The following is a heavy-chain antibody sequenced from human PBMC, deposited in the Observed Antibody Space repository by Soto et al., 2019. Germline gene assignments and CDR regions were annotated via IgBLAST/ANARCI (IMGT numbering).Heavy chain of an antibody. Sequence: PGGSLRLSCVASGFTFSDYGIHWVRQAPDKGLEWVAVVWFDGSIQYYGDSVKGRFTISRDNSNNTVDLQMNNLRAEDTAVYYCARVDFGGNSYYFDYWGQGTLVTVSS. CDR2: VWFDGSIQ. D-gene: IGHD1-7*01. V-gene: IGHV3-33*01. CDR1: GFTFSDYG. CDR3: ARVDFGGNSYYFDY. J-gene: IGHJ4*02.